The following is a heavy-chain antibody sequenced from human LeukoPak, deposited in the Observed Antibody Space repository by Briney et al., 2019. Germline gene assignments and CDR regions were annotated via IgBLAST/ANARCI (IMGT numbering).Heavy chain of an antibody. CDR2: ISSDGIYS. V-gene: IGHV3-21*06. Sequence: GGSLRLSCAASGFTFSSYAMHWVRQAPGKGLEWVSCISSDGIYSYYADSVKGRFTISRDNAKNSLYLQMNSLRAEDTAVYYCASGEVWFDPWGQGTLVTVSA. J-gene: IGHJ5*02. CDR1: GFTFSSYA. D-gene: IGHD3-10*01. CDR3: ASGEVWFDP.